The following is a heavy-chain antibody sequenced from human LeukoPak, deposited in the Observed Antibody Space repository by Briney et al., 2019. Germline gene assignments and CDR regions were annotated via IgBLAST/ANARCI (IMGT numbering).Heavy chain of an antibody. CDR3: AKEGCSGGSCYSYGMDV. J-gene: IGHJ6*02. V-gene: IGHV3-43*02. Sequence: GGSLRLSCSASGFTFDNYAMHWVRQAPGKGLELVSLISGDGGITFYADSVEGRFTISRDNSKNSLYLEMNSLRSEDTALYYCAKEGCSGGSCYSYGMDVWGQGTTVTVSS. CDR1: GFTFDNYA. CDR2: ISGDGGIT. D-gene: IGHD2-15*01.